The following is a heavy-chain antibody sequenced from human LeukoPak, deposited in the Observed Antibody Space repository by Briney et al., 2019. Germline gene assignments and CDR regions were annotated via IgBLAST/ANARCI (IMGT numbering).Heavy chain of an antibody. CDR2: IDYTAST. Sequence: SETLSLTCTVSGGSISTFYWSWIRQPPGKGLEWIAYIDYTASTNYNPSLKSRVTISVDTSKNQFSLKLSSVTAADTAVYYCARDSRRELLHAFDIWGQGTMVTVSS. J-gene: IGHJ3*02. CDR3: ARDSRRELLHAFDI. CDR1: GGSISTFY. D-gene: IGHD1-26*01. V-gene: IGHV4-59*01.